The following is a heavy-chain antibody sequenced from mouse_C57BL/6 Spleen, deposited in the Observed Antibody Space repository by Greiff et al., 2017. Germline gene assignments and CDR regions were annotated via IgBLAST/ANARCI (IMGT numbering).Heavy chain of an antibody. CDR3: ARGGGRGFAY. Sequence: QVQLKQSGAELVKPGASVKISCKASGYAFSNYWMNWVKQRPGKGLEWIGQIYPGDGDTNYNGKFKGKATLTADKSSSTAYMQLRSLTPEDAAVYFCARGGGRGFAYWGQGTLVTVSA. CDR2: IYPGDGDT. V-gene: IGHV1-80*01. D-gene: IGHD3-3*01. J-gene: IGHJ3*01. CDR1: GYAFSNYW.